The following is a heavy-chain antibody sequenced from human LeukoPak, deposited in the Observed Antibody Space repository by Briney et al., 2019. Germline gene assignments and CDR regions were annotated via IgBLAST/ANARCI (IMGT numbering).Heavy chain of an antibody. CDR1: GFTFSSFV. V-gene: IGHV3-23*01. J-gene: IGHJ3*02. CDR2: ITESGGST. D-gene: IGHD2-8*01. Sequence: PGGSLRLSCAASGFTFSSFVMNWVRQAPGRGLEWVSFITESGGSTFYADSVKGRFTISRDNSKNTFYLHMNSLRAEDTAVYYCARRNGGNDFDIWGQGTMVTVSS. CDR3: ARRNGGNDFDI.